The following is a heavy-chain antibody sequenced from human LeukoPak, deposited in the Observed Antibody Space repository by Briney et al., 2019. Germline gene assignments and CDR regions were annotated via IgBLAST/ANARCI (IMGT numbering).Heavy chain of an antibody. V-gene: IGHV1-69*05. J-gene: IGHJ4*02. CDR3: ARALYYGSGAPFDY. Sequence: GASVKVSCKASGGTVSSYAIIWVRQAPGQGLEWRGGIIPIFGTANYAQKFQGRVTITTDESTSTAYMELSSLRSEDTAVYYCARALYYGSGAPFDYWGQGTLVTVSS. CDR2: IIPIFGTA. D-gene: IGHD3-10*01. CDR1: GGTVSSYA.